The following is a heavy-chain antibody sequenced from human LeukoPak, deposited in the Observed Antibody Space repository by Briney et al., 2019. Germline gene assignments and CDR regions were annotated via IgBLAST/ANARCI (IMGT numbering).Heavy chain of an antibody. D-gene: IGHD3-10*01. V-gene: IGHV1-69*04. CDR2: IIPILGIA. J-gene: IGHJ4*02. CDR3: ARDDYKADAY. CDR1: GGTFSSYA. Sequence: SVKVSCKASGGTFSSYAISWVRQAPGQGLEWMGRIIPILGIANYAQKFQGRVTITADKSTSAAYMELSSLRAEDTAVYYCARDDYKADAYWGQGTLVTVSS.